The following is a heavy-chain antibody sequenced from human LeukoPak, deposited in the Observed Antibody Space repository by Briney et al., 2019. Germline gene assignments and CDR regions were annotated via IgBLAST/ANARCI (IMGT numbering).Heavy chain of an antibody. CDR2: RNHSGSS. D-gene: IGHD3-10*01. V-gene: IGHV4-34*01. CDR3: ARGRRYYGSGSYYPV. J-gene: IGHJ4*02. Sequence: SEPLSLTCAVYGGSFSGYYWSWIRQPPGKGLEWIGERNHSGSSNYNPSLKSRITISVHTYKNQSPLRLSPVTAADTAVYYCARGRRYYGSGSYYPVWGQGTLVTVSS. CDR1: GGSFSGYY.